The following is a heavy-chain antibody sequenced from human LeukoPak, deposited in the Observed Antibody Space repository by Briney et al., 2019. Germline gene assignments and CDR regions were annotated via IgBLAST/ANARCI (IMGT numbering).Heavy chain of an antibody. Sequence: GGSLRLSCAASGFTFSSYAMHWVRQAPGKGLEWVAVISYDGSNKYYADSVKGRSTISRDNSKNTLYLQMNSLRAEDTAVYYCARDRGEYCSSTSCQQFDYWGQGTLVTVSS. V-gene: IGHV3-30-3*01. CDR1: GFTFSSYA. CDR3: ARDRGEYCSSTSCQQFDY. D-gene: IGHD2-2*01. J-gene: IGHJ4*02. CDR2: ISYDGSNK.